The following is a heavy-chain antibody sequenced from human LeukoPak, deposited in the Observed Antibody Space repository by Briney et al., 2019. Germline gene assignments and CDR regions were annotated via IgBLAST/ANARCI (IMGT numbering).Heavy chain of an antibody. Sequence: GGSLRLSCAASGFTFSDYYMSWIRQAPGKGLEWVSYISSSGSTIYYADSVKGRFTISRANAKNSLYLQMNSLRAEDTAVYYCARDLYDSSGYYYEYYFDYWGQGTLVTVSS. V-gene: IGHV3-11*01. CDR3: ARDLYDSSGYYYEYYFDY. J-gene: IGHJ4*02. CDR2: ISSSGSTI. D-gene: IGHD3-22*01. CDR1: GFTFSDYY.